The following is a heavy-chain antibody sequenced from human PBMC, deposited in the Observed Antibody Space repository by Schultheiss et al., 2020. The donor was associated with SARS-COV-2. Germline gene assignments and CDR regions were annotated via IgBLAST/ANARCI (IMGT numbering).Heavy chain of an antibody. CDR1: GGSISSSSYY. J-gene: IGHJ5*02. Sequence: GSLRLSCTVSGGSISSSSYYWGWIRQPPGKGLEWIGSIYYSGSTYYNPSLKSRVTISVDTSKNQFSLKLSSVTAADTAVYYCASLNRLGFDPWGQGTLVTVSS. CDR2: IYYSGST. V-gene: IGHV4-39*01. D-gene: IGHD1-14*01. CDR3: ASLNRLGFDP.